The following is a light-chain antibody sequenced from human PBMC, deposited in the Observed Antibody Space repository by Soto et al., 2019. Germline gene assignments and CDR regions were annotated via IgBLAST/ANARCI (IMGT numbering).Light chain of an antibody. CDR1: QSVSSSY. V-gene: IGKV3-20*01. CDR2: GAS. Sequence: EIVLTQSPGTLSLSPGERATLSCRASQSVSSSYLAWYQRKPGQAPRLLIYGASSRATGIPDRFSGSGSGTDFTLTISRLEPEDFAVYYCQQEGTFGPGTKVDIK. J-gene: IGKJ3*01. CDR3: QQEGT.